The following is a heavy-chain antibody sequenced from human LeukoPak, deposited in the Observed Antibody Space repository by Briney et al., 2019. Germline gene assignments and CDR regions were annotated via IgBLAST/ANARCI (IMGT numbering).Heavy chain of an antibody. CDR2: IYHSGST. Sequence: SQTLSLTCAVSGGSISSGGYSWSWIRQPPGKGLEWIGYIYHSGSTYYNPSLKSRVTISVDRSKNQFSLKLSSVTAADTAVYYCARVDTAMVTSYGMDVWGQGTTVTVSS. D-gene: IGHD5-18*01. J-gene: IGHJ6*02. CDR3: ARVDTAMVTSYGMDV. CDR1: GGSISSGGYS. V-gene: IGHV4-30-2*01.